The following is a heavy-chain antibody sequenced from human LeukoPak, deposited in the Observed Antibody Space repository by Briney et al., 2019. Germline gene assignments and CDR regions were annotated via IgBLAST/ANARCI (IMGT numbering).Heavy chain of an antibody. V-gene: IGHV3-7*01. CDR2: MKPDGSDK. J-gene: IGHJ5*02. CDR3: TALYGGFDP. Sequence: PGGSLRLSCAVSGFRLSDAGMNWVRQAPGKGLEWVANMKPDGSDKYYMDSVKGRFTISSDNAKNSLYLQMSSLRADDTAVYYCTALYGGFDPWGQGTLVTVSS. CDR1: GFRLSDAG. D-gene: IGHD4-23*01.